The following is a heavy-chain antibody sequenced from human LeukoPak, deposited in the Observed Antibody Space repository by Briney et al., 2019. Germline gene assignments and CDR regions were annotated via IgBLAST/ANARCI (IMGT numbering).Heavy chain of an antibody. CDR2: IWYDGNNK. V-gene: IGHV3-33*01. CDR1: GFTFSSND. J-gene: IGHJ5*02. CDR3: ATDAGHWFDP. Sequence: PGGSLRLSCAASGFTFSSNDMHWVRQAPGKGLEWVAVIWYDGNNKYYADSVKGRFTISRDNSKNTLSLQMNSLRAEDTAVYYCATDAGHWFDPWGQGTLVTVSS.